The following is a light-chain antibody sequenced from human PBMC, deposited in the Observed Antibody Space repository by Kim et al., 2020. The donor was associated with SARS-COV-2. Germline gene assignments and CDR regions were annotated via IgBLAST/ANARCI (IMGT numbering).Light chain of an antibody. J-gene: IGKJ5*01. V-gene: IGKV2-28*01. CDR3: MQAVQTPVT. Sequence: PASISCRSSQSLLYSNGYTYLDWYLQKPGQSPQLLIYLAYNRASGVPDRLSGSGSGTDFTLKISRVEAEDVGVYYCMQAVQTPVTFGQGTRLEIK. CDR1: QSLLYSNGYTY. CDR2: LAY.